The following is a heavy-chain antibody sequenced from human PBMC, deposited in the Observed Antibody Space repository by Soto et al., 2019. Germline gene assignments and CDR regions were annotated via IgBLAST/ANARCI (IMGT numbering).Heavy chain of an antibody. CDR1: GFTFSSYW. Sequence: EVQLVESGGGLVQPGGSLRLSCAASGFTFSSYWMHWVRQAPGKGLVWVSRINSDGSSTSYADSVKGRFTISRDNAKKTLDLQMNSLSAEDTAVYYCASVDWSGGSCYHLAYWGQGSLVTVSS. CDR3: ASVDWSGGSCYHLAY. V-gene: IGHV3-74*01. J-gene: IGHJ4*02. D-gene: IGHD2-15*01. CDR2: INSDGSST.